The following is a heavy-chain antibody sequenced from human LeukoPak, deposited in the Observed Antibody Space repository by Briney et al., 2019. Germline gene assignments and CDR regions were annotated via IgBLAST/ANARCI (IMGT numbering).Heavy chain of an antibody. Sequence: ASETLSLTCTVSGGSISSSSYYWGWIRQPPGKGLEWIGSIYYSGSTYYNPSLKSRVTISVDTSKNQFSLKLSSVTAADTAVYYCARGDGSSSWLRDWGQGTLVTVSS. J-gene: IGHJ4*02. CDR1: GGSISSSSYY. CDR2: IYYSGST. V-gene: IGHV4-39*07. D-gene: IGHD6-13*01. CDR3: ARGDGSSSWLRD.